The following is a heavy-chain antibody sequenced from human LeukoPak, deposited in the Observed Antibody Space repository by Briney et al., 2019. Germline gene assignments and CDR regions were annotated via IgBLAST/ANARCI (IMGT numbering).Heavy chain of an antibody. J-gene: IGHJ4*02. Sequence: GGSLRLSCAASGFTFSSYGMPWVRQAPGKGLEWVAVIWYDGSNKYYADSVKGRFTISRDNSKNTLYLQMNSLRAEDTAVYYCARDEDDCSSTSCHPDYWGQGTLVTVSS. CDR3: ARDEDDCSSTSCHPDY. CDR2: IWYDGSNK. CDR1: GFTFSSYG. V-gene: IGHV3-33*01. D-gene: IGHD2-2*01.